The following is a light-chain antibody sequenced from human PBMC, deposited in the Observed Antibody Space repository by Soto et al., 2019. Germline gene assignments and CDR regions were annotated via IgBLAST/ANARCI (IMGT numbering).Light chain of an antibody. J-gene: IGLJ2*01. V-gene: IGLV1-47*01. CDR3: AAWDDCQSGVV. CDR2: RNN. Sequence: QSVLTQSPSASGTPGQRVTISCSGSSSNNGSNYVYWYQQLPGTAPKLLIYRNNQRPSGVPDRFSGSKSGTSASLAISGLRSADEAAYYCAAWDDCQSGVVFGGGTKLTVL. CDR1: SSNNGSNY.